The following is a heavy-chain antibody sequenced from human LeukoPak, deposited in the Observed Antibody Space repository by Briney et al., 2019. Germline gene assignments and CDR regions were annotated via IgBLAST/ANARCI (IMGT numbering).Heavy chain of an antibody. V-gene: IGHV3-9*01. CDR3: AKDRWSSSSWLFQH. CDR2: ISWNSGSI. J-gene: IGHJ1*01. CDR1: GFSFDDYA. Sequence: PGRSLRLSCAASGFSFDDYAMHWVRQAPGKGLEWVSGISWNSGSIGYADSVKGRFTISRDNAKNSLYLQMNSLRAEDTALYYCAKDRWSSSSWLFQHWGQGTLVTVSS. D-gene: IGHD6-13*01.